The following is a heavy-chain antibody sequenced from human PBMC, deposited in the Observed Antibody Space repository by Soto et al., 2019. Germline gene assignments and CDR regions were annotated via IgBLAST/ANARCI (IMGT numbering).Heavy chain of an antibody. V-gene: IGHV4-59*01. CDR2: IYYTGST. CDR1: GDSIWNNY. Sequence: SETLSLTCTVSGDSIWNNYWGWIRQPPGKGLEWIAYIYYTGSTKYNPSLQSRVTISLDTSKNQFSLKLNSVTAADTAVYYCARGGIPTQNWFDPWGQGTLVTVSS. CDR3: ARGGIPTQNWFDP. J-gene: IGHJ5*02. D-gene: IGHD2-2*02.